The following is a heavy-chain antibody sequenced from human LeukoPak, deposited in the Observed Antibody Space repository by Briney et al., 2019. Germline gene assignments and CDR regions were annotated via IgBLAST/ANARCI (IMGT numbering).Heavy chain of an antibody. V-gene: IGHV5-51*01. Sequence: KGGESLKTSRKGSGYSFTSYWIGWVRPMPGKGLGWVGDIYPDASDVRYSPSFQGQVTISADTSLNTASLQWNSLKASDTAMYFCARLGPRPYTSGWYGDFWGPGTLVIVSS. J-gene: IGHJ4*02. CDR2: IYPDASDV. CDR1: GYSFTSYW. D-gene: IGHD6-19*01. CDR3: ARLGPRPYTSGWYGDF.